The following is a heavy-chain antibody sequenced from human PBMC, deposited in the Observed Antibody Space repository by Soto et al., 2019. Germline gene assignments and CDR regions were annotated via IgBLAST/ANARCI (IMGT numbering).Heavy chain of an antibody. D-gene: IGHD3-3*01. Sequence: ASVQVSCKASGYTFTSYGISWVRQAPGQGLEWMGWISAYNGNTNYAQKLQGRVPMTTDTSTSTAYLELRSLRSDDTAVYYCARASWSGFSRWFDHWGQGTLVTVSS. CDR1: GYTFTSYG. CDR3: ARASWSGFSRWFDH. CDR2: ISAYNGNT. J-gene: IGHJ5*02. V-gene: IGHV1-18*04.